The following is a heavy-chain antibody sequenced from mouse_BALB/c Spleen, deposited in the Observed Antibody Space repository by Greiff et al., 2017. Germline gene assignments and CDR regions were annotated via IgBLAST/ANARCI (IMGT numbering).Heavy chain of an antibody. D-gene: IGHD3-1*01. V-gene: IGHV1-7*01. J-gene: IGHJ2*01. Sequence: VQLQQSGAELAKPGASVKMSCKASGYTFTSYWMHWVKQRPGQGLEWIGYINPSTGYTEYNQKFKDKATLTADKSSSTAYMQLSSLTSEDSAVYYCARSSGSPYFDYWGQGTTLTVSS. CDR2: INPSTGYT. CDR3: ARSSGSPYFDY. CDR1: GYTFTSYW.